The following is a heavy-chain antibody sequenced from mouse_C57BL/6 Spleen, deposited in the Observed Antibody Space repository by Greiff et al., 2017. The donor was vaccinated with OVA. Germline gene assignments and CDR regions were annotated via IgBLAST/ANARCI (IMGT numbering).Heavy chain of an antibody. CDR3: AKEYSSGGGYYFDY. V-gene: IGHV5-4*01. Sequence: EVKVVESGGGLVKPGGSLKLSCAASGFTFSSYAMSWVRQTPEKRLEWVATISDGGSYTYYPDNVKGRFTISRDNAKNNLYLHMSHLKSEDTAMYYCAKEYSSGGGYYFDYWGQGTTLTVSS. CDR2: ISDGGSYT. J-gene: IGHJ2*01. CDR1: GFTFSSYA.